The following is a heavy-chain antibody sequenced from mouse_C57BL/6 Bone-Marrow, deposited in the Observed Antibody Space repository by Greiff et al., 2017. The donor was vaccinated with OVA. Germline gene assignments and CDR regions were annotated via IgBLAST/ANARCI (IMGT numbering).Heavy chain of an antibody. CDR2: IYPRSGNT. Sequence: VQVVESGAELARPGASVKLSCKASGYTFTSYGISWVKQRTGQGLEWIGEIYPRSGNTYYNEKFKGKATLTADKSSSTAYMELRSLTSEDSAVYFCAIYDGYLWYFDVWGTGTTVTVSS. V-gene: IGHV1-81*01. D-gene: IGHD2-3*01. CDR3: AIYDGYLWYFDV. J-gene: IGHJ1*03. CDR1: GYTFTSYG.